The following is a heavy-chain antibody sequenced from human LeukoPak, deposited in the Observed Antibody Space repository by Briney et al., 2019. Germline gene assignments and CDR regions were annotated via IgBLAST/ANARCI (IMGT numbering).Heavy chain of an antibody. CDR3: ARDQYCSGGSCPNWFDP. CDR2: ISSSSSYI. CDR1: GFTFSSYS. J-gene: IGHJ5*02. D-gene: IGHD2-15*01. Sequence: GGSLTLSCAASGFTFSSYSMNWVRQAPGKGLEWVSSISSSSSYIYYADSVKGRFTISRDNAKNSLYLQMNSLRAEDTAVYYCARDQYCSGGSCPNWFDPWGQGTLVTVSS. V-gene: IGHV3-21*01.